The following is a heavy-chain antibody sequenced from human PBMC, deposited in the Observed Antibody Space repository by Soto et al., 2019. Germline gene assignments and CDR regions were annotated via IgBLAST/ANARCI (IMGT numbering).Heavy chain of an antibody. CDR3: ARDRSAIRGFAY. Sequence: QVQLVESGGGVIQPGRSLRLSCAASGFSFGAYAMFWVRQAPGKGLECVAAMSYDGANIYYADSVKGRFSISRDNSKNSLFVKMSSLRTEDSAIYYCARDRSAIRGFAYWGKGNLVTVCS. CDR2: MSYDGANI. D-gene: IGHD3-16*01. J-gene: IGHJ4*02. CDR1: GFSFGAYA. V-gene: IGHV3-30*15.